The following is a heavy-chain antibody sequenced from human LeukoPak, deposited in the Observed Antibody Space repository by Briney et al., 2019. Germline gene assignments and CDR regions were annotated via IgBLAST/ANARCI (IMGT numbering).Heavy chain of an antibody. CDR2: IYYSGST. J-gene: IGHJ4*02. CDR3: ARAPYSSSWMYFDY. Sequence: PSETLSLTCSVSGGSISSFFWSWLRQPAGKGLEWIGSIYYSGSTNYNPSLQSRVTISVDTSKNQFSVKLSSVTAADTAVYYCARAPYSSSWMYFDYWGQGALVTVSS. D-gene: IGHD6-13*01. CDR1: GGSISSFF. V-gene: IGHV4-59*01.